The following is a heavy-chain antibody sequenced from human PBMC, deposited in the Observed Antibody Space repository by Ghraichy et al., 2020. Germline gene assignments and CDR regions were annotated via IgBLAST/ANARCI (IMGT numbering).Heavy chain of an antibody. CDR2: ISGSGGST. CDR3: AKTPGHYCGGDCYWGY. D-gene: IGHD2-21*02. J-gene: IGHJ4*02. CDR1: GFTFSSYA. V-gene: IGHV3-23*01. Sequence: GGSLRLSCAASGFTFSSYAMSWVRQAPGKGLEWVSAISGSGGSTYYADSVKGRFTISRDNSKNTLYLQMNSLRAEDTAVYYCAKTPGHYCGGDCYWGYWGQGTLVTVSS.